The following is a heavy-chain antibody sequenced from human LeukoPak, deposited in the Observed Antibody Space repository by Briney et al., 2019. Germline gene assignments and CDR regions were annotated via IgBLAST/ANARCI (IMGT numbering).Heavy chain of an antibody. V-gene: IGHV4-30-4*01. CDR3: AKVRDCGGDCSAFDS. D-gene: IGHD2-21*02. J-gene: IGHJ4*02. CDR1: GGPLSDGDYY. CDR2: VYYTGST. Sequence: SQTLSLTCTVSGGPLSDGDYYWSWIRQPPGKGLEWIGYVYYTGSTYYNPSLKSRVTISVDTSKSQVSLELTSVTAADTAVYYCAKVRDCGGDCSAFDSWGQGTLVTVSS.